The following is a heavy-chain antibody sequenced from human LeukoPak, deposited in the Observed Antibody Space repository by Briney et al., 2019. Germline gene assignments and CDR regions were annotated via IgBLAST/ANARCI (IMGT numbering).Heavy chain of an antibody. J-gene: IGHJ5*02. CDR3: ATGPRNDP. Sequence: GASVKVSCKTSGYPFTKWEINWGRQDAGQGLEWLGWVHPDNGNTYYAQRFRGRVTMSRDTSTTTAYMELSGLRSNDTAVYFCATGPRNDPWGQGTLVTVSS. CDR1: GYPFTKWE. D-gene: IGHD1-14*01. CDR2: VHPDNGNT. V-gene: IGHV1-8*01.